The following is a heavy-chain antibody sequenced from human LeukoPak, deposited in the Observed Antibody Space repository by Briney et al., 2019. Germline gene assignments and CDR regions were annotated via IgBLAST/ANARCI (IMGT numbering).Heavy chain of an antibody. CDR1: GGSISSSSYY. D-gene: IGHD2-15*01. J-gene: IGHJ5*02. CDR2: IYYSGST. Sequence: SETLSLTCTVSGGSISSSSYYWGWIRQPPGKGLEWIGSIYYSGSTYYNPSLKSRVTISVDTSKNQFSLKLSSVTAADTAVYYCVRIGNWFDPWGQGTLVTVSS. CDR3: VRIGNWFDP. V-gene: IGHV4-39*07.